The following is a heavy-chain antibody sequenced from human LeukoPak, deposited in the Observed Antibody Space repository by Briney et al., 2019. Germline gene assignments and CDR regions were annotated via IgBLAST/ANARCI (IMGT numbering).Heavy chain of an antibody. V-gene: IGHV4-30-2*01. CDR1: GGSISSGGYY. CDR3: ARSLSSYSSSWYYFDY. Sequence: SETLSLTCTVSGGSISSGGYYWSWIRQPPGKGLEWIGYIYHSGSTYYNPSLKSRVTISVDRSKNQFSLKLSSVTAADTAVYYCARSLSSYSSSWYYFDYWGQGTLVTVSS. D-gene: IGHD6-13*01. CDR2: IYHSGST. J-gene: IGHJ4*02.